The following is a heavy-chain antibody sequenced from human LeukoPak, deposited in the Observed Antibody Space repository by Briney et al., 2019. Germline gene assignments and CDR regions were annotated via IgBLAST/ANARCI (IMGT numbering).Heavy chain of an antibody. Sequence: ASVKVSCKASGYTFTSYAMHWVRQAPGQRLEWMGWINAGNGNTKYSQEFQGRVTITRDASASTAYMGLSSLRSEDMAVYYCARDLKGTTGGIDYWGQGTLVTVSS. CDR3: ARDLKGTTGGIDY. CDR1: GYTFTSYA. V-gene: IGHV1-3*03. CDR2: INAGNGNT. D-gene: IGHD1-1*01. J-gene: IGHJ4*02.